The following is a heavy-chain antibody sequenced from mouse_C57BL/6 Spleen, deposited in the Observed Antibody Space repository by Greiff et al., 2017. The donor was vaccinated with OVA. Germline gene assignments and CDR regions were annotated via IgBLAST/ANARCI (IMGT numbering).Heavy chain of an antibody. J-gene: IGHJ2*01. Sequence: VQLLQSGAELARPGASVKLSCKASGYTFTSYGISWVKQRTGQGLEWIGEIYPRSGSTYYNEKFKGKATLTVDKSSSTAYMELRSLTSEDSAVYFCAGRGDTEVASYYFDYWGQGTTLTVAS. CDR2: IYPRSGST. CDR1: GYTFTSYG. D-gene: IGHD1-1*01. V-gene: IGHV1-81*01. CDR3: AGRGDTEVASYYFDY.